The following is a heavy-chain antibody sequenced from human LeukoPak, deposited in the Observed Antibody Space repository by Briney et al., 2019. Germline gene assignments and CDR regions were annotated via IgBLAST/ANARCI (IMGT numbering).Heavy chain of an antibody. D-gene: IGHD3-9*01. J-gene: IGHJ4*02. CDR1: GYIFTNYW. CDR2: IYPGDSDT. CDR3: ARHRLDDILSGWDY. V-gene: IGHV5-51*01. Sequence: GESLKISCQASGYIFTNYWIGWVRQMPGKGLEWMGIIYPGDSDTRYSPSFQGQVTISADKSISTAYLQWNRLKASDTAMYYCARHRLDDILSGWDYWGQGTLVTVSS.